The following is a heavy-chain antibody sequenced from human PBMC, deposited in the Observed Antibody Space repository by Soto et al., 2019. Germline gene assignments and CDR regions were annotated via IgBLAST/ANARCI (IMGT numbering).Heavy chain of an antibody. CDR2: IRSKAYGGTT. Sequence: PGGSLRLSCTASGFTFGDYAMSWFRQAPGKGLEWVGFIRSKAYGGTTEYAASVKGRFTISRDDSKSIAYLQMNSLKTEDTAVYYCTRGYCSGGSCYSGWVWFDPWGQGTLVTVSS. CDR3: TRGYCSGGSCYSGWVWFDP. V-gene: IGHV3-49*03. J-gene: IGHJ5*02. D-gene: IGHD2-15*01. CDR1: GFTFGDYA.